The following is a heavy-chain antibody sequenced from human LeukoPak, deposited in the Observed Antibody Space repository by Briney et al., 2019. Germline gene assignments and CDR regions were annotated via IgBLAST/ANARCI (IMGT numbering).Heavy chain of an antibody. J-gene: IGHJ5*02. CDR2: ISGDGTAR. D-gene: IGHD3-10*01. CDR3: VRGRGSYGWFDP. Sequence: GGSLRLSGAASGFTSSSYWMHWVRQVPGKGLVWVSRISGDGTARNYADSVKGRFTISRDDAKNTVDLQMNSLRGEDTAVYYCVRGRGSYGWFDPWGQGTLVTVSS. V-gene: IGHV3-74*01. CDR1: GFTSSSYW.